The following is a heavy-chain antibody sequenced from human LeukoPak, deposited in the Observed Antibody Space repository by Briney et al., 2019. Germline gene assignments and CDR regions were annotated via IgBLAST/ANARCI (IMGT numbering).Heavy chain of an antibody. D-gene: IGHD1-26*01. V-gene: IGHV3-64*01. CDR3: ARPQYSGSYFLRLDY. CDR2: ISSNGGST. CDR1: GFTFSSYA. Sequence: PGGSLRLSCAASGFTFSSYAMHWVRQAPGKGLEYVSAISSNGGSTYYANSVKGRFTISRDNSKNTLYLQMGSLRAEDTAVYYCARPQYSGSYFLRLDYWGQGTLVTVSS. J-gene: IGHJ4*02.